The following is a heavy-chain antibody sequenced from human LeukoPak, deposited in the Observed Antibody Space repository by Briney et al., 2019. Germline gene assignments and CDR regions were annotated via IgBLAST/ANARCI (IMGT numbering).Heavy chain of an antibody. J-gene: IGHJ4*02. CDR1: GFTFTRYA. Sequence: GGSLTLSYAASGFTFTRYAMSLVRQAPGKGREWISSISPSVSYIYYADSVKGRFTISRDNAKNSLFLQMNSLRAEDTAVYYCAHSSGYAYGLDYWGQGTLGTVSS. CDR2: ISPSVSYI. CDR3: AHSSGYAYGLDY. V-gene: IGHV3-21*01. D-gene: IGHD5-18*01.